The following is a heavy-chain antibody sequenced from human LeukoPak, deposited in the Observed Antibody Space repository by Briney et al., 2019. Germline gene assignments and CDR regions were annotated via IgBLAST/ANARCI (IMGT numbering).Heavy chain of an antibody. CDR1: GGSFSGYY. V-gene: IGHV4-34*01. D-gene: IGHD6-19*01. CDR3: ARCRRIAVAGPVDY. J-gene: IGHJ4*02. CDR2: INHSGST. Sequence: SETLSLTCAVYGGSFSGYYWSWIRQPPGKGLERIGEINHSGSTNYNPSLKSRVTISVDTSKNQFSLKLSSVTAADTAVYYCARCRRIAVAGPVDYWGQGTLVTVSS.